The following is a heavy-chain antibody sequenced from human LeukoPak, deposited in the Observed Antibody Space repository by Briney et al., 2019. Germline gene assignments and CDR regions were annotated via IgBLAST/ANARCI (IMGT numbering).Heavy chain of an antibody. V-gene: IGHV3-23*01. D-gene: IGHD4-17*01. Sequence: GGSLRLSCAASGFTFSSYAVSWVRQTPGKGLEWVSAISGSGGSTYYADSVKGRFTISRDNSKNTLYLQMNSLRAEDTAVYYCANRDYGRDYWGQGTLVTVSS. CDR3: ANRDYGRDY. CDR2: ISGSGGST. CDR1: GFTFSSYA. J-gene: IGHJ4*02.